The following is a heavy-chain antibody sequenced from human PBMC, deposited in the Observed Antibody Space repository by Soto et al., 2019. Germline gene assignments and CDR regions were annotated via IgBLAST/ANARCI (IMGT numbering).Heavy chain of an antibody. J-gene: IGHJ1*01. D-gene: IGHD4-17*01. CDR1: GGSISSGGYY. CDR3: ARGGTHGDYKFQH. V-gene: IGHV4-31*03. CDR2: IYYSGSA. Sequence: QVQLQESGPGLVKPSQTLSLTCTVSGGSISSGGYYWSWIRQHPGKGLDWIGYIYYSGSAYYNPSLKSRVTISVDTSKNQFSLRLSSVTAADTAVYYCARGGTHGDYKFQHWGQGTLVTVSS.